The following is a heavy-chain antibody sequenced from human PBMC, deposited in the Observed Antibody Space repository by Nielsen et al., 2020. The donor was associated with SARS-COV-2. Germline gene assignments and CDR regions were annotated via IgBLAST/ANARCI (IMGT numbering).Heavy chain of an antibody. CDR3: ARAAYYNWNDHITVAMDV. CDR1: GFTFSTFP. D-gene: IGHD1-1*01. V-gene: IGHV3-30*04. CDR2: ISHDGSDK. J-gene: IGHJ6*02. Sequence: GESLKISCAASGFTFSTFPMHWVRQAPGKGLEWVAEISHDGSDKYYADSVKGRFTFSRDNSGNTLYLQMNSLRADDTAVYYCARAAYYNWNDHITVAMDVWGQGTTVTVSS.